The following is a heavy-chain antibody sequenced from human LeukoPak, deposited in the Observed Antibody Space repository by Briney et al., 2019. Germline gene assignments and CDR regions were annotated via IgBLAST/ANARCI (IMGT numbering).Heavy chain of an antibody. Sequence: GESLKISCKGSGYSFASYWIGWVRQMPGEGLEWMGIIYPGDSDTRYSPSFRGQVTISADKSISTAYLQWSSLKASDTAMYYCARRATVTYPPDYWGQGTLVTVSS. J-gene: IGHJ4*02. CDR1: GYSFASYW. CDR2: IYPGDSDT. D-gene: IGHD4-17*01. V-gene: IGHV5-51*01. CDR3: ARRATVTYPPDY.